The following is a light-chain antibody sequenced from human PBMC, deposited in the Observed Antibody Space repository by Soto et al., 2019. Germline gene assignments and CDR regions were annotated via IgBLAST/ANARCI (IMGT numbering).Light chain of an antibody. Sequence: QSVLTQPASVSGSPGQSITISCSGTSSDIGSYNHVAWYQQFPGKSPKLMIYAVSDRPPGVSDRFSGSNSGITASLTISGLQVEADADYDCTSYADRQSCLFGAGTKVTVL. V-gene: IGLV2-14*03. J-gene: IGLJ1*01. CDR3: TSYADRQSCL. CDR2: AVS. CDR1: SSDIGSYNH.